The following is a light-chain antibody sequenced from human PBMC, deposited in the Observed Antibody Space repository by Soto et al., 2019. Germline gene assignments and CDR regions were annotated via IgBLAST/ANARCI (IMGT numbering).Light chain of an antibody. CDR2: EVS. CDR3: SSYTGAYTLV. V-gene: IGLV2-14*01. J-gene: IGLJ1*01. CDR1: SSDVGAYNY. Sequence: QSVLAQAASVSGSPGQSIGISCTGTSSDVGAYNYVSWYQQHPGKAPKLIVHEVSDRPSGVSDRFSGSKSANTASLTISGLQAEDEADYYCSSYTGAYTLVFGTGTKVTVL.